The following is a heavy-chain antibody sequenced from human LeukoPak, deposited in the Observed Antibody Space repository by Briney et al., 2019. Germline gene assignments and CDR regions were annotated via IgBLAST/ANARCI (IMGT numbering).Heavy chain of an antibody. J-gene: IGHJ4*02. CDR3: ARISTSGAFDY. Sequence: GSLRPPCAAPGFTFSSYDIHWVRQATGKGLGWGSAIGTAGDTYYPGSVKGRFTISRENAKNSLYLQMNSLRAGDTAVYYCARISTSGAFDYWGQGTLVTVSS. V-gene: IGHV3-13*01. D-gene: IGHD4/OR15-4a*01. CDR2: IGTAGDT. CDR1: GFTFSSYD.